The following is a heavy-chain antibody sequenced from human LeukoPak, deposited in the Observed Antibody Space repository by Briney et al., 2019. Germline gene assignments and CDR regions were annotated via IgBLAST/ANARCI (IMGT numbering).Heavy chain of an antibody. CDR3: ARGLIRQSAFDI. CDR2: IYYSGST. J-gene: IGHJ3*02. D-gene: IGHD2-8*01. Sequence: SETLSLTRTVSGGSISSYYWSWLRQPPGKGLGWIAYIYYSGSTNYNTSLKSRVTISIDTSKNQFSLKLNSVTAADTAVYYCARGLIRQSAFDIWGQGTMVTVSS. V-gene: IGHV4-59*01. CDR1: GGSISSYY.